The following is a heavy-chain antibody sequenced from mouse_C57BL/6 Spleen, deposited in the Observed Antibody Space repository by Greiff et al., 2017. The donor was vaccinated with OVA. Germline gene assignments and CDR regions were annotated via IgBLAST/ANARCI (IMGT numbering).Heavy chain of an antibody. V-gene: IGHV1-59*01. CDR3: ARRLRRGGYAMDY. D-gene: IGHD2-4*01. Sequence: QVQLQQPGAELVRPGTSVKLSCKASGYTFTSYWMHWVKQRPGQGLEWIGVIDPSDSYTNYNQKFKGKATLTVDTSSSTAYMQLSSLTSEDSAVYYCARRLRRGGYAMDYWGQGTSVTVSS. CDR2: IDPSDSYT. CDR1: GYTFTSYW. J-gene: IGHJ4*01.